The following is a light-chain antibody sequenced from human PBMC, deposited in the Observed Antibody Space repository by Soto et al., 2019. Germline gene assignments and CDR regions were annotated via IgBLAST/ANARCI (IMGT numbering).Light chain of an antibody. J-gene: IGLJ1*01. CDR1: SSDVGGYNY. Sequence: QSALTQPASVSGSPGQSITISCTGTSSDVGGYNYVSWYQQHPGKAPKLMIYDVSNRPSGVSNRFSGSKSGNTASLTISGLQAEDAADYYCSSYTSSSILFGTGTKLTVL. CDR3: SSYTSSSIL. CDR2: DVS. V-gene: IGLV2-14*01.